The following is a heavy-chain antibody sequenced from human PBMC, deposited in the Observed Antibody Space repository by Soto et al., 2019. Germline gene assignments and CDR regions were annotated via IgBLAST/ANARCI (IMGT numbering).Heavy chain of an antibody. CDR3: TRDRSTNIVAATYYYYMDV. CDR2: ISSGSRYI. Sequence: GSLRLSCVASGFTFTNYYLTWVRQAPGKGLEWVSSISSGSRYIYYADSVKGRFTISRDNAKNSLYLQMNSLRAEDTAVFYCTRDRSTNIVAATYYYYMDVWGKGTTVTVSS. V-gene: IGHV3-21*01. CDR1: GFTFTNYY. D-gene: IGHD5-12*01. J-gene: IGHJ6*03.